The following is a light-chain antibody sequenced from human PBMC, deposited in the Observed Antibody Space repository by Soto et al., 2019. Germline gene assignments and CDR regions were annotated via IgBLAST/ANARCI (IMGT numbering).Light chain of an antibody. V-gene: IGKV3-15*01. Sequence: ETVLTQSPGTLSVSPGETATLSCRASQSVGSSVAWYQCKPGQAPRLIIYGASSRATGIPARFSGSGSGTEVTLSISTVQSEDLAVYYCQQHYDWPPYTFGQGTKLEMK. CDR2: GAS. J-gene: IGKJ2*01. CDR3: QQHYDWPPYT. CDR1: QSVGSS.